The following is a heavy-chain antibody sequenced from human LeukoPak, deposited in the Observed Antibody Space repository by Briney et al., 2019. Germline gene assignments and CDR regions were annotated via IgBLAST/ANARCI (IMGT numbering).Heavy chain of an antibody. J-gene: IGHJ4*02. V-gene: IGHV1-8*01. Sequence: ASVKVSCKASGYSFSSYDVGWVRQATGQGLEWMGWRNPNSGNTGYAQKFQGRVTMTGDTSTSTAYMELSGLMSDDTGVYFCARVGFAAAGAIDYWGQGTLVTVSS. D-gene: IGHD6-13*01. CDR2: RNPNSGNT. CDR1: GYSFSSYD. CDR3: ARVGFAAAGAIDY.